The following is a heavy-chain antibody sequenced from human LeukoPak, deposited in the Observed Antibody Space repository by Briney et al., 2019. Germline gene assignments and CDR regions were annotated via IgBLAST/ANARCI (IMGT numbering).Heavy chain of an antibody. CDR1: GFTFSSYA. Sequence: PGGSLRLSCAASGFTFSSYAMHWVRQAPGKGLEYVSAISSNGGSTYYANSVKGRFTISRDNSKNTLYLQMGSLRAEDMAVYYCARVLLDCGGDCYWFDPWGQGTLVTVSS. CDR2: ISSNGGST. J-gene: IGHJ5*02. CDR3: ARVLLDCGGDCYWFDP. V-gene: IGHV3-64*01. D-gene: IGHD2-21*02.